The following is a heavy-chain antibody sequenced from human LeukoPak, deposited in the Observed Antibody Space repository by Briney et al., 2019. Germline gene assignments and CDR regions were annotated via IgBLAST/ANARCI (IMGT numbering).Heavy chain of an antibody. Sequence: PGGSLRLSCAASGFTFSSYAMSWVRQAPGKGLEWVSAISGSGGGTYYADSVKGRFTISRDNSKNTLYLQMNSLRAEDTAVYYCAKVMYYCGSGSNFDYWGQGTLVTVSS. CDR2: ISGSGGGT. D-gene: IGHD3-10*01. CDR3: AKVMYYCGSGSNFDY. CDR1: GFTFSSYA. V-gene: IGHV3-23*01. J-gene: IGHJ4*02.